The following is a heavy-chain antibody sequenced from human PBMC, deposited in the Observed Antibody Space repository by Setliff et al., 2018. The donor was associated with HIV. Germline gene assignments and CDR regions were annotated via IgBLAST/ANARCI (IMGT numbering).Heavy chain of an antibody. CDR3: VKEGYDSISGAYMDV. CDR1: GFNVSYNY. V-gene: IGHV3-48*01. CDR2: IRSSTSVM. Sequence: GGSLRLSCAASGFNVSYNYMNWVRQAPGKGLEWVAYIRSSTSVMYYADSVKGRFTISRDNAKDSLYLQMNSLRAEDTALYHCVKEGYDSISGAYMDVWGNGTTVTVSS. J-gene: IGHJ6*04. D-gene: IGHD3-22*01.